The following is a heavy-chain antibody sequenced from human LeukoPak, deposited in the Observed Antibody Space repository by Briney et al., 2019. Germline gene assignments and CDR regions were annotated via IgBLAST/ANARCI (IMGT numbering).Heavy chain of an antibody. CDR2: IIPILGIA. D-gene: IGHD6-13*01. CDR1: GGTLSSYA. CDR3: ARDPIAAAEGDY. Sequence: ASVKVSCKASGGTLSSYAISWVRQAPGQGLEWMGRIIPILGIANYAQKFQGRVTITADKSTSTAYMELSSLRSEDTAVYYCARDPIAAAEGDYWGQGTLVTVSS. V-gene: IGHV1-69*04. J-gene: IGHJ4*02.